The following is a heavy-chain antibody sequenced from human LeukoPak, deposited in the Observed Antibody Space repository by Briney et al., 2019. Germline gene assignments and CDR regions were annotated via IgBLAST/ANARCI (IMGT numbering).Heavy chain of an antibody. V-gene: IGHV3-48*03. D-gene: IGHD3-10*01. J-gene: IGHJ6*03. CDR1: GVTFSSYE. CDR2: ISSSGSTI. Sequence: PGGALRLSCAASGVTFSSYEMNWVRQAPGKGLEWVSYISSSGSTIYYADSVKGRFTISRDNAKNSLYLQMNSLRAEDTAVYYCAGPGDYYYYYYMDVWGKGTTVTIS. CDR3: AGPGDYYYYYYMDV.